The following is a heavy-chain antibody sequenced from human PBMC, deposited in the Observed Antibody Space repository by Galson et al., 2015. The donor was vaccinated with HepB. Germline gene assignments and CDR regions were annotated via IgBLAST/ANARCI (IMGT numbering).Heavy chain of an antibody. Sequence: ETLSLTCAVSGGSFSGYYWSWIRQPPGKGLEWIGEINHSGSTNYNPSLKSRVTISGDTSKNQFSLKLSSVTAADTAVYYCARGGGYNWNYMNWFDPWGQGTLVTVSS. D-gene: IGHD1-7*01. CDR1: GGSFSGYY. J-gene: IGHJ5*02. CDR3: ARGGGYNWNYMNWFDP. CDR2: INHSGST. V-gene: IGHV4-34*01.